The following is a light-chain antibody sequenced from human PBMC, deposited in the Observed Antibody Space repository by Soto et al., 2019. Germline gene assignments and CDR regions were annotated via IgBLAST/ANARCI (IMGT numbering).Light chain of an antibody. J-gene: IGLJ3*02. V-gene: IGLV2-8*01. CDR1: SSDVGGYNY. Sequence: QSVLTQPPSASGSSGQSVTISCTGTSSDVGGYNYVSWYQQHPGKAPKLMIYEVSKRPSGVPDRFSGSKSGNTASLTVSGLQAEDEADYYCSPYAGSNNLVFGGGTKLTVL. CDR2: EVS. CDR3: SPYAGSNNLV.